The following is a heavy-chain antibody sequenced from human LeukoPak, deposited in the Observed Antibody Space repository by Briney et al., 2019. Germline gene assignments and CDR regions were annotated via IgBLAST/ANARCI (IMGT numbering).Heavy chain of an antibody. D-gene: IGHD1-26*01. CDR2: INQDGSGK. Sequence: PTGGSLRLSCAAFGFTFNNYWMSWVRQAPGKGLEWVANINQDGSGKHYVDSVKGRFTISRDNAKNSLYLQMKSLRAEDTAVYFCAKASIAGAIGVLDYWGQGTLVTVSS. V-gene: IGHV3-7*01. J-gene: IGHJ4*02. CDR3: AKASIAGAIGVLDY. CDR1: GFTFNNYW.